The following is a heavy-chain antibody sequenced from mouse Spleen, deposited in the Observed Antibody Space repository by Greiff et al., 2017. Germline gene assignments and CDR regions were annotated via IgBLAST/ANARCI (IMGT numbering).Heavy chain of an antibody. V-gene: IGHV1-64*01. CDR1: GYTFTSYW. CDR3: ARMRYGSSPYYAMDY. CDR2: IHPNSGST. Sequence: VQLQQPGAELVKPGASVKLSCKASGYTFTSYWMHWVKQRPGQGLEWIGMIHPNSGSTNYNEKFKSKATLTVDKSSSTAYMQLSSLTSEDSAVYYCARMRYGSSPYYAMDYWGQGTSVTVSS. J-gene: IGHJ4*01. D-gene: IGHD1-1*01.